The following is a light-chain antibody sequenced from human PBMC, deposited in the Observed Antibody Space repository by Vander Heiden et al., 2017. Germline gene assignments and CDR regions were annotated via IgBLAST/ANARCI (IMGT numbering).Light chain of an antibody. V-gene: IGLV3-27*01. J-gene: IGLJ3*02. CDR1: VLAKKY. CDR3: YSAADNNLWV. CDR2: KDS. Sequence: SYELPQPSSVSVSPGQTARITCSGDVLAKKYARWFQQKPGQAPVLVIYKDSERPSGIPERFSGSSSGTTVTLTISGAQVEDEADYYCYSAADNNLWVFGGGTKLTVL.